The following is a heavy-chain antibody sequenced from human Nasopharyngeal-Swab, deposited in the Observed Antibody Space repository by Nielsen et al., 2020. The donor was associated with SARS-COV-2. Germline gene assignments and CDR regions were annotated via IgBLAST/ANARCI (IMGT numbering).Heavy chain of an antibody. CDR3: AREKRVVVTAGGFDY. D-gene: IGHD2-21*02. J-gene: IGHJ4*02. CDR1: GGSFSGYL. V-gene: IGHV4-34*01. CDR2: INHSGST. Sequence: GSLRLSCAVYGGSFSGYLWSWIPQPPGKGLEWIGEINHSGSTNYNPSLKSRVTISVDTSKNQFSLKLSSVTAADTAVYYCAREKRVVVTAGGFDYWGQGTLVTVSS.